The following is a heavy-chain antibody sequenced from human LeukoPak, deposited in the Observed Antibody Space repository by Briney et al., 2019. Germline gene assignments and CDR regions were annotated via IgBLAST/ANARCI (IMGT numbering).Heavy chain of an antibody. CDR1: GGSFSGYY. CDR3: AREGARWEPSFSAFDI. J-gene: IGHJ3*02. V-gene: IGHV4-34*01. CDR2: INHSGST. Sequence: SETLSLTCAVYGGSFSGYYWSWIRQPPGKGLEWIGEINHSGSTNYNPSLKSRVNISVDTSKNQFSLKLSSVTAADTAVYYCAREGARWEPSFSAFDIWGQGTMVTVSS. D-gene: IGHD1-26*01.